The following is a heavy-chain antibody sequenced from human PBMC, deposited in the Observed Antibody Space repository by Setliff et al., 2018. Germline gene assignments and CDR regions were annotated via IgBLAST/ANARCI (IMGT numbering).Heavy chain of an antibody. CDR1: DFSVGSVYY. D-gene: IGHD5-12*01. Sequence: SETLSLTCTVSDFSVGSVYYWGWIRQPPGKGLEWIGYVYYSGTAYYNPSLKSRVTVIVDTSKNQFSLRLSSVTAADTAVYYCARGGTFRYFDYWGQGTPVTVSS. CDR2: VYYSGTA. CDR3: ARGGTFRYFDY. J-gene: IGHJ4*02. V-gene: IGHV4-61*01.